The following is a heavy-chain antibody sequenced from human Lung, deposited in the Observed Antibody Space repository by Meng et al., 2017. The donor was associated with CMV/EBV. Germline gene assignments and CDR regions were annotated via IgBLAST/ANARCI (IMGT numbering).Heavy chain of an antibody. J-gene: IGHJ4*02. CDR2: MSLGESAA. CDR1: ESMFTDYW. Sequence: GASLNISCAASESMFTDYWMHWVRQAPGGGLVWVARMSLGESAAHTPEYGDFVQGRFAISRDNAKSTLYLHMHSMRAEDTGIYYCVASTASKTDYWEWGQGXLVTVSS. D-gene: IGHD3-9*01. V-gene: IGHV3-74*01. CDR3: VASTASKTDYWE.